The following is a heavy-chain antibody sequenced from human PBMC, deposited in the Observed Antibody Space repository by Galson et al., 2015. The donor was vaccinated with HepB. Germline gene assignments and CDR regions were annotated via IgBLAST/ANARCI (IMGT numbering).Heavy chain of an antibody. CDR1: GFTFSSYW. D-gene: IGHD2-2*01. CDR3: ARDGPGEEVVVPIIDY. V-gene: IGHV3-7*05. Sequence: SCAASGFTFSSYWMSWVRQAPGKGLEWVANIKQDGSEKYYVDSVKGRFTITRDNAKNSLYLQMNSLRAEDTAVYYCARDGPGEEVVVPIIDYWGQGTLVTVSS. CDR2: IKQDGSEK. J-gene: IGHJ4*02.